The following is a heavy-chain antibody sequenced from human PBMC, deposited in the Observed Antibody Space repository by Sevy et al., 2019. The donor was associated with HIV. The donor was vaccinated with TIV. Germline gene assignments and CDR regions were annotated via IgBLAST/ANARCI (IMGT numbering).Heavy chain of an antibody. CDR1: GFAFSTHA. V-gene: IGHV3-30-3*01. CDR2: ISYEGTET. J-gene: IGHJ4*01. D-gene: IGHD1-26*01. Sequence: GGSLRLSCAASGFAFSTHAMHWVRQAPGKGLEWVAVISYEGTETFYASSVEGRFTISRDNSKNMLSLQINSLRPEDTAVYYCARDGGYSVKWYPLYWGHGTLVTVSS. CDR3: ARDGGYSVKWYPLY.